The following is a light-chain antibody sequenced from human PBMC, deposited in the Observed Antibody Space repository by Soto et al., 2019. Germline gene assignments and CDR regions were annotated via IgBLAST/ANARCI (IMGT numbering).Light chain of an antibody. J-gene: IGKJ1*01. Sequence: EIVMTQSPATLSVSPRERATLSCRASQSVSSNLAWYQQKPGQAPRLLIYGASTRATGIPARFSGSGSGTEFTLTISSLQSEDFAVYYCQQCNNWPLTFGQGTRVEIK. CDR3: QQCNNWPLT. V-gene: IGKV3-15*01. CDR2: GAS. CDR1: QSVSSN.